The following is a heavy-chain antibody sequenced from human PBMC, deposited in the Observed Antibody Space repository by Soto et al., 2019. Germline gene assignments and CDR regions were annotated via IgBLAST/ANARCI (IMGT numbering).Heavy chain of an antibody. CDR2: ITANGFGT. V-gene: IGHV3-23*01. J-gene: IGHJ4*02. CDR1: GFTFSNYP. D-gene: IGHD3-3*01. Sequence: GGSLRLSCAASGFTFSNYPMSWVRQAPGKGLEWVSSITANGFGTYYADSVKGRFTVSRGNSQNTLYLQMNSLRAEDTAVYYCAKGTDFWSGYMPLYFDSWGEGTLVTVSS. CDR3: AKGTDFWSGYMPLYFDS.